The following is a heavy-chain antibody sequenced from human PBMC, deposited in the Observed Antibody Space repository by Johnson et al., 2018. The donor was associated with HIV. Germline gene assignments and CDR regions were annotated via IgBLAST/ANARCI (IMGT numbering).Heavy chain of an antibody. D-gene: IGHD6-13*01. CDR3: TTVPYSSSWYGTDHDAFDI. J-gene: IGHJ3*02. Sequence: EVQLVESGGGLVKPGGSLRLSCAASGFIFSKDWMSWVRQAPGKGLEWVGRIKSKSDGGTTDYAAPVKGRFTISRDDSKNTLYLQMNSLKTEDTAVYYCTTVPYSSSWYGTDHDAFDIWGQGTMVTVSS. V-gene: IGHV3-15*01. CDR1: GFIFSKDW. CDR2: IKSKSDGGTT.